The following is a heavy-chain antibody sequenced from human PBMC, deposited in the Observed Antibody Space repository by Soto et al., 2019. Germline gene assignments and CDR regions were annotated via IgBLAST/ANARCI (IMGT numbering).Heavy chain of an antibody. D-gene: IGHD2-15*01. CDR1: GGSISSGDYY. Sequence: SETLSLTCTVSGGSISSGDYYWSWIRQPPGKGLEWIGYIYYSGSTYYNPSLKSRVTISVDTPKNQFSLKLSSVTAADTAVYYCARDPGYCSGGSCQNWFDPWGQGTLVTVSS. CDR2: IYYSGST. CDR3: ARDPGYCSGGSCQNWFDP. V-gene: IGHV4-30-4*01. J-gene: IGHJ5*02.